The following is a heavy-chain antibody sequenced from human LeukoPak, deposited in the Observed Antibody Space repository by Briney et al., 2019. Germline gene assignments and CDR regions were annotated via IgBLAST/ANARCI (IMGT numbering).Heavy chain of an antibody. CDR2: INHSGST. V-gene: IGHV4-34*01. D-gene: IGHD3-10*01. CDR1: GGSFSGYF. J-gene: IGHJ4*02. Sequence: SETLSLTCAVYGGSFSGYFWSWIRQPPGKGLEWIGEINHSGSTNYNPSLKSRVTISLDTSKNQFSLKLSSVTAADTAVYYCGRGRPNWGSGSYYNYGGKGPLVT. CDR3: GRGRPNWGSGSYYNY.